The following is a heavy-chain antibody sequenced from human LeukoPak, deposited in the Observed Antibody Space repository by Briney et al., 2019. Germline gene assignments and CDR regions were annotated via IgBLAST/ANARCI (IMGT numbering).Heavy chain of an antibody. CDR2: IGSSGSTI. CDR3: ARGLFDYLYYFDY. D-gene: IGHD5-12*01. V-gene: IGHV3-48*03. J-gene: IGHJ4*02. Sequence: GGSLRLPCAASGFTFSNYEMNWVRQAPGKGLEWVSYIGSSGSTIYYADSVKGRFTISRDNAKNSLYLQMNSLRAEDTAVYYCARGLFDYLYYFDYWGQGTLVTVSS. CDR1: GFTFSNYE.